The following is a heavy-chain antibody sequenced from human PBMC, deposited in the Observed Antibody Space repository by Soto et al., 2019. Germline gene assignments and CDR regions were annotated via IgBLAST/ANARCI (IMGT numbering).Heavy chain of an antibody. D-gene: IGHD1-26*01. CDR3: ARVSGSYASFDY. CDR1: GGSISSYY. Sequence: SETLSLTCTVSGGSISSYYWSWIRQPPGKGLEWIGYIYYSGSTNYNPSLKSRVTISVDTSKNQFSLKLSSVTAADTAVYYCARVSGSYASFDYWGQGTLVTVSS. J-gene: IGHJ4*02. CDR2: IYYSGST. V-gene: IGHV4-59*01.